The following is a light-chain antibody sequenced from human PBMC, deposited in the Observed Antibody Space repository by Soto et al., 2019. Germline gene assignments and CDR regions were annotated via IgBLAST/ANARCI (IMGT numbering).Light chain of an antibody. CDR2: EVT. J-gene: IGLJ2*01. V-gene: IGLV2-8*01. Sequence: QSVLTQPPSASGSPGQSVTISCTGTSSDVGVYSYVSWYQRHPGKAPKLMIYEVTKRPSGVPDRFSGSKSGNTASLTVSGLQAEYEADYYCSSYAGSNNVVFGGGTKLTVL. CDR3: SSYAGSNNVV. CDR1: SSDVGVYSY.